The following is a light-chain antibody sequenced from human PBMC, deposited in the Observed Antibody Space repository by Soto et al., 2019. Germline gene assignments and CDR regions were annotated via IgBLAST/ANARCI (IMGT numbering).Light chain of an antibody. V-gene: IGKV3-11*01. CDR1: RSVSKY. CDR2: DVS. Sequence: IVLTQSPSTLSLSPGERATLSCRASRSVSKYLAWYQQKPGQAPNLVIYDVSTRATGVPARFSGSGSGTDFTLTISSLEPEDFGVYYCQQRSDRPLTFGGGTKVEI. CDR3: QQRSDRPLT. J-gene: IGKJ4*01.